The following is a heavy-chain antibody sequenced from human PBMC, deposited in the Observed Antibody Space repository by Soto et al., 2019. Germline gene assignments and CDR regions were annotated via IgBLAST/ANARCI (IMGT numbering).Heavy chain of an antibody. CDR2: IYYSGST. D-gene: IGHD2-15*01. V-gene: IGHV4-61*01. CDR1: GGSVSSGSYY. Sequence: SETLSLTCTVSGGSVSSGSYYWSWIRQPPGKGLEWIGYIYYSGSTNYNPSLKSRVTISVDTSKNQFSLKLSSVTAADTAVYYCARDQGYCSGGSCYFLLDPWGQGTLVTVSS. J-gene: IGHJ5*02. CDR3: ARDQGYCSGGSCYFLLDP.